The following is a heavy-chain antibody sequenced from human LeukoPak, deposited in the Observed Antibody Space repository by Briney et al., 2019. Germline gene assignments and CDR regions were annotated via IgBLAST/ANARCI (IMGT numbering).Heavy chain of an antibody. V-gene: IGHV1-2*04. CDR2: INPNSGGT. D-gene: IGHD6-19*01. CDR3: ARSEWLYAFDI. J-gene: IGHJ3*02. CDR1: GYTFTGYY. Sequence: ASVKVSCKASGYTFTGYYMHWVRQAPGQGLEWMGWINPNSGGTNYAQKFQGWVTMTRDTSISTAYMELSRLRSDDTAVYYSARSEWLYAFDIWGQGTMVTVSS.